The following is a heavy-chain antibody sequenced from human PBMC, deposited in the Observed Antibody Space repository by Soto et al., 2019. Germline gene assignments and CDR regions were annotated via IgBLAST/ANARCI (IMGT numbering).Heavy chain of an antibody. Sequence: SETLSLTCTVSGVSVSSGSFYWAWIRQPPGKGLEWIGFISYGGTTNYNPSLKSRVAISVDTSRSHISLKVSSLTAADTAVYYCARGATVTQYDYWGQGTLVTVSS. CDR2: ISYGGTT. J-gene: IGHJ4*02. CDR3: ARGATVTQYDY. CDR1: GVSVSSGSFY. V-gene: IGHV4-61*01. D-gene: IGHD4-17*01.